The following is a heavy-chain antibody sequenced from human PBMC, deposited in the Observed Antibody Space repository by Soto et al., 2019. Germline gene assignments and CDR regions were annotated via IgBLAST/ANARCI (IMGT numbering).Heavy chain of an antibody. V-gene: IGHV6-1*01. CDR3: AGTTSRQWYYMDV. CDR1: GDSVSSNSAA. Sequence: QVPLQQSSPGLVRPSQTLSLTCAISGDSVSSNSAAWNWIRQSPSRGLEWLGRTYYRSRWYNDYAVSVKSRITVNPDTSKNQFSLHLNSVTPEDTAVYYCAGTTSRQWYYMDVWDKGTTVTVSS. CDR2: TYYRSRWYN. D-gene: IGHD1-7*01. J-gene: IGHJ6*03.